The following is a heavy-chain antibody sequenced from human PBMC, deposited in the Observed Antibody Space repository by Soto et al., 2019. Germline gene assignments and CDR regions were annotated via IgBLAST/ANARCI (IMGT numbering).Heavy chain of an antibody. J-gene: IGHJ4*02. D-gene: IGHD3-16*02. CDR3: AKEHDYIGRSYRTDY. Sequence: QVQLVESGGGVVHPGRSLKISCAASGLTFSAYGMHWVRQAPGKGLEWVAVISFDGSDVYYADSVKGRFTISRDNSKNTLFLQMSRLRADDTAVYYCAKEHDYIGRSYRTDYWGQGTLVTVSS. CDR2: ISFDGSDV. V-gene: IGHV3-30*18. CDR1: GLTFSAYG.